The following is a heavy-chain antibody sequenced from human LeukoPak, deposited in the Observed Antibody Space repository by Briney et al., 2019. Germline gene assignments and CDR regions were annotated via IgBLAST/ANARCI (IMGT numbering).Heavy chain of an antibody. CDR2: ISAYNGNT. J-gene: IGHJ5*02. Sequence: ASVKVSCKASGYTFTSYGISWVRQAPGQGLEWMGWISAYNGNTNYAQKLQGRVTMTTDTSTSTAYMELRSLRSDDTAVYYCARVGSYDFWSGYYTGWFDPWGQGTLVTVSS. D-gene: IGHD3-3*01. CDR3: ARVGSYDFWSGYYTGWFDP. V-gene: IGHV1-18*01. CDR1: GYTFTSYG.